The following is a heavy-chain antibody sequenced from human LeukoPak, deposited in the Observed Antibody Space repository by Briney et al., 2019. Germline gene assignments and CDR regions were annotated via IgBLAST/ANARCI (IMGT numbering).Heavy chain of an antibody. Sequence: GASVKVSCKAFRYTFTSNYMHWVRQAPGQGPEWMGVISPSGASTTYAQKFQGRVTLTRDMSTSTDYLELSSLRSDDTAVYYCARDNSVRDEAWWFNPWGQGTLVTVSS. CDR1: RYTFTSNY. CDR2: ISPSGAST. D-gene: IGHD5-24*01. V-gene: IGHV1-46*01. CDR3: ARDNSVRDEAWWFNP. J-gene: IGHJ5*02.